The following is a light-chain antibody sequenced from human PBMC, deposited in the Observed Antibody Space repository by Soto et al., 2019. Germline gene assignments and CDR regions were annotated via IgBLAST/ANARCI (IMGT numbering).Light chain of an antibody. V-gene: IGLV1-44*01. CDR2: SNN. Sequence: QSVLTQPPSASGTPGQRVTISCSGSSSNIGSNTVNWYQQLPGTAPKLLIYSNNQRPSGVHVRFSGSKSGTSASLAISGIQSEDEADYYCAAWDDSLNVSFGGGTKLTVL. J-gene: IGLJ2*01. CDR1: SSNIGSNT. CDR3: AAWDDSLNVS.